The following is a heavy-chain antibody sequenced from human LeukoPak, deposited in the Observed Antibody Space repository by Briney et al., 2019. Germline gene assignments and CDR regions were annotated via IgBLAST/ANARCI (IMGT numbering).Heavy chain of an antibody. V-gene: IGHV3-30*19. CDR2: ISYDGSNK. Sequence: GGSLRLSCAASGFTFSSYGMHWVRQAPGKGLEWVAVISYDGSNKYYADSVKGRFTISRDNSKNTLYLQMNSLSAEDTAVYYCARAQAYGELLRGLDYWGQGTLVTVSS. D-gene: IGHD3-10*01. J-gene: IGHJ4*02. CDR3: ARAQAYGELLRGLDY. CDR1: GFTFSSYG.